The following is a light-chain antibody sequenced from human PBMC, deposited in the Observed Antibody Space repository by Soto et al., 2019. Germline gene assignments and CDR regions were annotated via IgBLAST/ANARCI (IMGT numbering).Light chain of an antibody. Sequence: DIQMTQAPSSLSASVGDRLTITCRASQSISSNLNWYQQKPGKXPXXLIYAASSLQGGVPSRFSGSGSGTKVTLTISSLQPEDAATYYCQQSYSTPWTFGQGTKWIS. J-gene: IGKJ1*01. CDR3: QQSYSTPWT. CDR2: AAS. V-gene: IGKV1-39*01. CDR1: QSISSN.